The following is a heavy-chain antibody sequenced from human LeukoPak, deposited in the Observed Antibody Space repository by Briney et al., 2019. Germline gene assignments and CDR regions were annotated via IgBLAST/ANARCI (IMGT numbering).Heavy chain of an antibody. D-gene: IGHD5-24*01. CDR2: ISPSGGST. CDR3: ARDNSVRDEAWWFNP. Sequence: ASVKLSCKAFGYTFTGYRMHWVRQAPGQGPEWMGVISPSGGSTIYAQKFKGRVTLTRDMSTSTDYLELSSLRSEDTAVYYCARDNSVRDEAWWFNPWGQGALVTVSS. V-gene: IGHV1-46*01. J-gene: IGHJ5*02. CDR1: GYTFTGYR.